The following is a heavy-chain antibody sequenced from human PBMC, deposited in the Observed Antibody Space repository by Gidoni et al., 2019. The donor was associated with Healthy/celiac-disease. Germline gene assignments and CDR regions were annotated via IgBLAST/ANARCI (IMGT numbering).Heavy chain of an antibody. CDR1: GFTFSSDA. CDR2: IRGSGGST. Sequence: DVETLESGGGVVQHGGSLRLPCAASGFTFSSDAMSWVRQAPGKWLEWVSAIRGSGGSTYYADSVKGRFTISRDNSKNTLYLQMNSLRAEDTAVYYCAKSRDLDYWGQGTLVTVSS. D-gene: IGHD3-10*01. CDR3: AKSRDLDY. J-gene: IGHJ4*02. V-gene: IGHV3-23*01.